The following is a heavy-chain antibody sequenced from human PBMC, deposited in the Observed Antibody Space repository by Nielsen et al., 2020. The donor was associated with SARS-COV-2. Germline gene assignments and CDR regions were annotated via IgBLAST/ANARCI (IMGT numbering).Heavy chain of an antibody. V-gene: IGHV3-23*01. CDR3: AKRVDTSMVIGPFDI. Sequence: GESLKISCAASGFTCSTYAMSWVRQTPGKGLEWVSAISGSGGNTYYADSVKGRFTISRDNSKNTVYLQMNSLRAEDTAVYYCAKRVDTSMVIGPFDIWGQGTMVTVSS. CDR1: GFTCSTYA. CDR2: ISGSGGNT. D-gene: IGHD5-18*01. J-gene: IGHJ3*02.